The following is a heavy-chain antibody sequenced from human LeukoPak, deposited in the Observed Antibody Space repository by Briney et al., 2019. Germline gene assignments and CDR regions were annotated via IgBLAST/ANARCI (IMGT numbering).Heavy chain of an antibody. CDR3: ASGSYSGRAHLDF. CDR1: TGSIRTYY. V-gene: IGHV4-59*01. Sequence: SETLSLTCSVSTGSIRTYYWTWIRQPPGKGLEWIGCFYYRGATTYNPSLKGRVFISADTSKNHFSLRLDSVTAADTAVYYCASGSYSGRAHLDFWGLGTLVSVSS. D-gene: IGHD3-10*01. J-gene: IGHJ4*02. CDR2: FYYRGAT.